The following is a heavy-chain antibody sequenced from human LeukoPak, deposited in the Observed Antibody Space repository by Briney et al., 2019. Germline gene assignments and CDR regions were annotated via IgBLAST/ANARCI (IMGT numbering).Heavy chain of an antibody. J-gene: IGHJ4*02. CDR2: TGLESVHT. CDR3: VRGDDIGKHPTRAYYFDI. CDR1: GFMFTHHG. V-gene: IGHV3-21*04. D-gene: IGHD5-24*01. Sequence: PGGSLRLSCAASGFMFTHHGMHWVRQAPGKGLEWVSTTGLESVHTLCADSVQGRFTVSRDNSRNTLDLQMDNLTVDDTAIYYCVRGDDIGKHPTRAYYFDIWGQGTLVSVSS.